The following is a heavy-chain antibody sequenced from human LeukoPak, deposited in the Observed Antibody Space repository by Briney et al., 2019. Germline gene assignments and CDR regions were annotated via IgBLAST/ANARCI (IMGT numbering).Heavy chain of an antibody. J-gene: IGHJ4*02. V-gene: IGHV4-39*07. CDR1: GGSISSSSYY. CDR2: IYYSGST. Sequence: PSETLSLTCTVSGGSISSSSYYWGWLRQPPGKGLEWVGSIYYSGSTYYNPSLKSRVTISVDTSKNQFSLKLSSVTAADTAVYYCARRYSYGPFDYWGQGTLVTVSS. CDR3: ARRYSYGPFDY. D-gene: IGHD5-18*01.